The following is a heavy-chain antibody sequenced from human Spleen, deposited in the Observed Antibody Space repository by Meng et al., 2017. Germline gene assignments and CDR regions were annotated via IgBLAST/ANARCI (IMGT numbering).Heavy chain of an antibody. CDR2: MKSNVDGGTV. CDR3: FGHIDY. Sequence: GGSLRLSCAASGFTFSNAWMTWVRQAPGKGLEWIGRMKSNVDGGTVDYAAAVKGRFTISRDDSKNMVYLQMNSLKSEDTAVYYCFGHIDYWGQGTLVTVSS. J-gene: IGHJ4*02. D-gene: IGHD3-16*01. V-gene: IGHV3-15*01. CDR1: GFTFSNAW.